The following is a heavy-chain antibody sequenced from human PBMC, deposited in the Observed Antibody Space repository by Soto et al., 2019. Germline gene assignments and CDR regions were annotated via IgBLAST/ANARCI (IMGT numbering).Heavy chain of an antibody. CDR3: ATENIGSHWGLLEVDY. V-gene: IGHV3-30*03. D-gene: IGHD2-21*01. J-gene: IGHJ4*02. CDR2: LSYDGSNN. CDR1: GFHFNDHA. Sequence: PGGSLRLSCAASGFHFNDHAMHWVRQAPGKGLEWVAFLSYDGSNNKYADSVRGRFNISRDNSENTLYLQMDGLRPEDTALYFCATENIGSHWGLLEVDYWGQRTSFTVSS.